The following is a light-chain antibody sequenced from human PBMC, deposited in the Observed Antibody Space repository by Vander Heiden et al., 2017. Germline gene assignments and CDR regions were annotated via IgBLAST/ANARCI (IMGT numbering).Light chain of an antibody. Sequence: SALTQPRSVSRSPGQSVTLSCTGTSSDVGGYNYVSWYQQHAGKAPKLMSYDVSKRPSGVPDRFSGSKAGNTASLTISGLQAEDEDDYYCCSYAGSYTYVFGTGTKVTVL. CDR2: DVS. CDR3: CSYAGSYTYV. CDR1: SSDVGGYNY. V-gene: IGLV2-11*01. J-gene: IGLJ1*01.